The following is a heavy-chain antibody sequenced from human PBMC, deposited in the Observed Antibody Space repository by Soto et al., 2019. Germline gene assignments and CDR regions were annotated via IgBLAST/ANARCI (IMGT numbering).Heavy chain of an antibody. Sequence: QVQLVQSGAEVKKPGASVKVSCKASGYTFTRYDVNWLRQATGQGLEWMGWMNPNSGNTGSAQKFQGRVTMTRDTSITTAYLELGSLTSEDTAVYYCASWAGYSTWGQGTLVTVSS. V-gene: IGHV1-8*01. CDR2: MNPNSGNT. CDR3: ASWAGYST. CDR1: GYTFTRYD. J-gene: IGHJ5*02. D-gene: IGHD3-9*01.